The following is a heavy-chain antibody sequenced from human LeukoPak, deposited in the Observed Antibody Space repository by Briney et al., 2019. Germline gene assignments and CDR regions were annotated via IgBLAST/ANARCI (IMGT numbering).Heavy chain of an antibody. CDR1: GYTCTDYY. V-gene: IGHV1-2*02. J-gene: IGHJ4*02. D-gene: IGHD1-26*01. CDR2: IYSNSCRT. CDR3: ARDRTTAGATMRAFDY. Sequence: ASVKVSCKASGYTCTDYYLHWVRQAPGQGLDWMGLIYSNSCRTHYIQDFQGRAIITRDMSRSTVYMELSSLRSEDTGVYYCARDRTTAGATMRAFDYWGQGTLVTVSS.